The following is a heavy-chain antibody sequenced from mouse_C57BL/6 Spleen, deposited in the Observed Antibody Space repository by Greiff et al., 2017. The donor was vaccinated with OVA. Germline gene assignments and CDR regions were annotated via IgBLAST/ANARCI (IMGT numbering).Heavy chain of an antibody. CDR1: GYSFTGYY. D-gene: IGHD1-1*01. CDR3: ATTVVERAMDY. V-gene: IGHV1-42*01. CDR2: INPSTGGT. J-gene: IGHJ4*01. Sequence: VQLKESGPELVKPGASVKISCKASGYSFTGYYMNWVKQSPEKSLEWIGEINPSTGGTTYNQKFKAKATLTVDKSSSTAYMQLKSLTSEDSAVYYCATTVVERAMDYWGQGTSVTVSS.